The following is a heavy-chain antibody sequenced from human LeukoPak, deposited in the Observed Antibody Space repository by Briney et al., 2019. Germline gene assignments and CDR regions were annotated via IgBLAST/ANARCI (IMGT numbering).Heavy chain of an antibody. CDR2: ISAYNGNT. D-gene: IGHD4-17*01. CDR3: ARGLATVTPGYFDY. Sequence: ASVKVSCKASGYTFTSYGISWVRQAPGQGLEWMGWISAYNGNTNYAQKLQGRVTMTTDTSTSTAYMELRSLRSEDTAVYYCARGLATVTPGYFDYWGQGTLVTVSS. V-gene: IGHV1-18*01. J-gene: IGHJ4*02. CDR1: GYTFTSYG.